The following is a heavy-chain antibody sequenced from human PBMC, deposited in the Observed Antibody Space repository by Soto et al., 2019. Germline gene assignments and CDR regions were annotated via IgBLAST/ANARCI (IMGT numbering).Heavy chain of an antibody. D-gene: IGHD2-21*01. J-gene: IGHJ4*02. V-gene: IGHV3-11*06. CDR1: GFPFSDYY. Sequence: GGSLRLSCATSGFPFSDYYMSWIRQAPGKGLEWLSHISPKSTYRNYADSVKGRFTISRDNTKSSLFLQMNSLGVENTAVYYCARGGGGGLFEHWGQGVLVTVSS. CDR3: ARGGGGGLFEH. CDR2: ISPKSTYR.